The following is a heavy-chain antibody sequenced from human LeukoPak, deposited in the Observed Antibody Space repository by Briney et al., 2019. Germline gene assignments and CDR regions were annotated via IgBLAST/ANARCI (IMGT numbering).Heavy chain of an antibody. CDR3: ARDRRGYSAYDGEGFDY. CDR2: ISAYNGNT. J-gene: IGHJ4*02. Sequence: ASVKVSCKASGFTFKNYGFSWVRQAPGQGLQWMGWISAYNGNTKYAQNLQGRVIMTTDRSTGTAYVELTSLRSDDTAVYYCARDRRGYSAYDGEGFDYWGQGTLVTVSS. V-gene: IGHV1-18*04. CDR1: GFTFKNYG. D-gene: IGHD5-12*01.